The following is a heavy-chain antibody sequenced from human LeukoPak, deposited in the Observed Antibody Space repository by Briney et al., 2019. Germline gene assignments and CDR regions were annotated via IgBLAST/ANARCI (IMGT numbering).Heavy chain of an antibody. CDR2: ISSSSCYI. J-gene: IGHJ4*02. Sequence: PGGSLRLSCAASGFTFSSYSMNWVRQAPGKGLEWVSSISSSSCYIYYADSLKGRFTISRDNAKNSLYLQMNSLRAEDTAVYYCARGGLYCSSTSCYYFDYWGQGTLVTVSS. CDR3: ARGGLYCSSTSCYYFDY. D-gene: IGHD2-2*01. CDR1: GFTFSSYS. V-gene: IGHV3-21*01.